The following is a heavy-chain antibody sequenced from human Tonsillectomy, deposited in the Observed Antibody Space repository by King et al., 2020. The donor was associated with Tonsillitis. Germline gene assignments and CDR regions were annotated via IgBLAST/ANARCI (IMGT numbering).Heavy chain of an antibody. CDR2: ISYDGGNK. CDR3: ARVGRYTTLMRFYFDY. J-gene: IGHJ4*02. Sequence: HVQLVESGGGVVQPGRSLRLSCAASGFTFGTYTMHWVRQAPGKGLEWVAVISYDGGNKYYADSVKGRFTISRDNSKNTLYLQMNSLRAEDTAVYYCARVGRYTTLMRFYFDYGGQGTLVTVSS. V-gene: IGHV3-30-3*01. D-gene: IGHD1-14*01. CDR1: GFTFGTYT.